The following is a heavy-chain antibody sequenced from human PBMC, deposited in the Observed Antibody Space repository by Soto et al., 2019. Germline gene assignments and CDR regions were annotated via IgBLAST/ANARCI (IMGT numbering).Heavy chain of an antibody. Sequence: QLQMQESGSGLVKPSETLSLTCAVSGGSIGGGANSWTWIRQPPGKGLEWLGSISHSGNTDYKSSLKRRVTISVDTSKNQFSLKLTSVTAADTAMYYCARVGPFNYFGRTDYNPYYFDSWGQGTLVTVSS. D-gene: IGHD3-10*01. V-gene: IGHV4-30-2*01. CDR3: ARVGPFNYFGRTDYNPYYFDS. CDR1: GGSIGGGANS. J-gene: IGHJ4*02. CDR2: ISHSGNT.